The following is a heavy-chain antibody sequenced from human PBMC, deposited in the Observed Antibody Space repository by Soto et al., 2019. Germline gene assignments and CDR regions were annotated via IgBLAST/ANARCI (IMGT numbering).Heavy chain of an antibody. CDR1: GYTFTSYD. CDR2: MNPNSGNT. D-gene: IGHD6-13*01. Sequence: ASVKVSFKASGYTFTSYDINWVRQATGQGLEWMGWMNPNSGNTGYAQKFQGRVTMTRNTSISTAYMELSSLRSEDTAVYYCARGDSSSWKWYYYGMDVWGQGTTVTVSS. CDR3: ARGDSSSWKWYYYGMDV. V-gene: IGHV1-8*01. J-gene: IGHJ6*02.